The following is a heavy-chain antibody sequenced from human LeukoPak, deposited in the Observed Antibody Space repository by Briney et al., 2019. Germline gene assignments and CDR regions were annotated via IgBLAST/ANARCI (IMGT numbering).Heavy chain of an antibody. CDR1: GFTFSSYA. D-gene: IGHD6-25*01. V-gene: IGHV3-23*01. J-gene: IGHJ4*02. CDR2: ISGSGGST. CDR3: AKDPSKRLAASYYFDY. Sequence: GGSLRLSCAAPGFTFSSYAMSWVRQAPGKGLEWVSAISGSGGSTYYADSVKGRFTISRDNSKNTLYLQMNSLRAEDTAVYYCAKDPSKRLAASYYFDYWGQGTLVTVSS.